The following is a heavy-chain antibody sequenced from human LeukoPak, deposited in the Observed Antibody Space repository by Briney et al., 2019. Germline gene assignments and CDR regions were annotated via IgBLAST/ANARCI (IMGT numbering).Heavy chain of an antibody. J-gene: IGHJ4*02. CDR3: AKDLEVWVRWDTAMVMDFDY. Sequence: PGGSLRLSCAASGFSFSSSWMHWVRQAPGKGLVWVSRINDDETSTSYADSVKGRFTISRDNSKNTLYLQMNSLRAEDTAVYYCAKDLEVWVRWDTAMVMDFDYWGQGTLVTVSS. CDR2: INDDETST. V-gene: IGHV3-74*01. D-gene: IGHD5-18*01. CDR1: GFSFSSSW.